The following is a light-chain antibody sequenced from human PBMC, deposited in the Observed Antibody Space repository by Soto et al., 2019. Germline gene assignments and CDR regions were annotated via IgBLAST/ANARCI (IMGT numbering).Light chain of an antibody. V-gene: IGLV2-14*01. CDR1: SSDVGTYNY. CDR3: SSYTSSSTSVV. J-gene: IGLJ2*01. Sequence: QSVPTQPASVSGSPGQSITISCTVTSSDVGTYNYVSWYQQHPGKAPKLMIYDVSNRPSGVSDRFSGSKSGNTASLTISGLQAEDEADYYCSSYTSSSTSVVFGGGTKLTVL. CDR2: DVS.